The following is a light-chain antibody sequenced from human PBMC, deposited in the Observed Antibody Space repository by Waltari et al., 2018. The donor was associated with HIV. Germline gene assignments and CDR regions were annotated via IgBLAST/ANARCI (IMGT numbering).Light chain of an antibody. CDR2: AAS. Sequence: DIQMTQSPSSLSASIGGRVTITCRSRQSIRSNLNWYQQKPGKAPKLLIYAASSLQSGVPSRFSGSGSGTDFTLTISSLQPEDFVTYHCEQSYNSPRTFGQGTKVEIK. CDR1: QSIRSN. V-gene: IGKV1-39*01. CDR3: EQSYNSPRT. J-gene: IGKJ1*01.